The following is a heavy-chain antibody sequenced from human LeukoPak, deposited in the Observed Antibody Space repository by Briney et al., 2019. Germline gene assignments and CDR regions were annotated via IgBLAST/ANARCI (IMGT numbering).Heavy chain of an antibody. J-gene: IGHJ5*02. Sequence: GASVRVSCKASGYTFTSYGISWVRQAPGQGLEWMGWISAYNGNTNYAQKLQGRVTMTTDTSTSTAYMELRSLRSDGTAVYYCARDGEMATIRSNWFDPWGQGTLVTVSS. CDR3: ARDGEMATIRSNWFDP. D-gene: IGHD5-24*01. CDR1: GYTFTSYG. V-gene: IGHV1-18*01. CDR2: ISAYNGNT.